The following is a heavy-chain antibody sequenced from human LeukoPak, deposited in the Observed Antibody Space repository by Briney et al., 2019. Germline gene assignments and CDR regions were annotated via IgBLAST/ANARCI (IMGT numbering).Heavy chain of an antibody. V-gene: IGHV1-18*01. CDR2: ISVDNGNT. CDR3: ARDSWARAYDIDH. D-gene: IGHD5-12*01. Sequence: ASVKVSCKASGFTFTNYAISWVRQAPGQGLEWLAWISVDNGNTNYIRNLQGRVTLTTDTSTSTAYMELRNLRSDDTAVYYCARDSWARAYDIDHWGQGTLVTVSS. CDR1: GFTFTNYA. J-gene: IGHJ5*02.